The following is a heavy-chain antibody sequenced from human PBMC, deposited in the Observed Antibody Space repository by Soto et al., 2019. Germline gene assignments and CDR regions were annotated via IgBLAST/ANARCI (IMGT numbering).Heavy chain of an antibody. CDR3: ARDRRVGNKYNLGFDY. J-gene: IGHJ4*02. CDR2: ISFDGSNK. Sequence: GGSLRLSCASSGCTFSSYAIHRVLQAPGKGREWVAVISFDGSNKHYADSVQGRFTISRDHYKKTLYLQMNSLRTEDTAVYYCARDRRVGNKYNLGFDYRGQGILVNVPS. D-gene: IGHD3-16*01. CDR1: GCTFSSYA. V-gene: IGHV3-30-3*01.